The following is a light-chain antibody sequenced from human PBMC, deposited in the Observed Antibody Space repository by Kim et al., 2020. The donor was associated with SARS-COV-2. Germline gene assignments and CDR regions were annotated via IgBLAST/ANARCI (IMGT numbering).Light chain of an antibody. Sequence: APGKTARINCGGNNIGSKSVHWYQQKPGQAPVLVIYYDSDRPSGIPERFSGSNSGNTATLTISRVEAGDEADYYCQVWDSSSDHPVFGGGPKLTVL. V-gene: IGLV3-21*04. CDR2: YDS. CDR3: QVWDSSSDHPV. CDR1: NIGSKS. J-gene: IGLJ3*02.